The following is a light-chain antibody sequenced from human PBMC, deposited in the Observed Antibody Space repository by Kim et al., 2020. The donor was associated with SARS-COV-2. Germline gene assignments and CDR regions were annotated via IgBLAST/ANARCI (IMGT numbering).Light chain of an antibody. J-gene: IGKJ2*01. V-gene: IGKV3-11*01. Sequence: SLSPGERATLSCRASQSVSSYVAWYQQKPGQAPRLLIYDASNRATGIPARFSGSGSGTDFTLTISSLEPEDFAVYYCQQRSNWPVTFGQGTKLEI. CDR1: QSVSSY. CDR3: QQRSNWPVT. CDR2: DAS.